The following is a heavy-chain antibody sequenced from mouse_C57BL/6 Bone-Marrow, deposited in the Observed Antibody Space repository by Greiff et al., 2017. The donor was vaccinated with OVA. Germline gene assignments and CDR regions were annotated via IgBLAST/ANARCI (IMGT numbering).Heavy chain of an antibody. J-gene: IGHJ3*01. D-gene: IGHD1-1*01. V-gene: IGHV1-53*01. Sequence: QVQLQQPGTELVKPGASVKLSCKASGYTFTSYWMHWVKQRPGQGLEWIGNINPSNGGTNNNEKFKSKATLTVDKSSSTAYMQLSSLTSEDSAVYCCASHHYYGSSSWFAYWGQGTLVTVSA. CDR1: GYTFTSYW. CDR3: ASHHYYGSSSWFAY. CDR2: INPSNGGT.